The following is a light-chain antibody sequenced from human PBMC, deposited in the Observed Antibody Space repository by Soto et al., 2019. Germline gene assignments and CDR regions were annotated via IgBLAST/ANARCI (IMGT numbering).Light chain of an antibody. CDR2: AAS. J-gene: IGKJ4*01. CDR1: HSVSSN. CDR3: QQYDEWPLT. V-gene: IGKV3D-15*01. Sequence: EVVMTQSPGTLSASPRERATVSCRASHSVSSNLAWYQQKPGQAPRLLIYAASTRATGIPARFSGSGSGTEFTLTISSLQSEDFAVYYCQQYDEWPLTFGGGTEVEIK.